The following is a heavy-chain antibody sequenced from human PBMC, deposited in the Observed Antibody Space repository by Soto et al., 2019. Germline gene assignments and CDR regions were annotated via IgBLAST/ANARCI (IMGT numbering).Heavy chain of an antibody. CDR1: GGSISSGGYY. V-gene: IGHV4-31*03. J-gene: IGHJ3*02. CDR3: ARDLPRGYSYGGNAFDI. D-gene: IGHD5-18*01. Sequence: QVQLQESGPGLVKPSQTLSLTCTVSGGSISSGGYYWSWIRQHPGKGLEWIGYIYYSGSTYHNPSLKSRVTISVDTSKNQFSLKLSSVTAADTAVYYCARDLPRGYSYGGNAFDIWGQGTMVTVSS. CDR2: IYYSGST.